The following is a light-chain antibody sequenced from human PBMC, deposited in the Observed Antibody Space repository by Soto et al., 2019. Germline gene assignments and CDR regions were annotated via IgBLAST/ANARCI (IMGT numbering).Light chain of an antibody. CDR1: RSNIGNNY. CDR3: GTWDTSLSAVV. Sequence: QSVLTQPPSMSAAPGERVTISCSGSRSNIGNNYVSWYQQFTGTAPILLIYDNNRRPSGIPGRFSGSKSGTSATLGITGLQTGDEAEYYCGTWDTSLSAVVFGGGTKVTVL. CDR2: DNN. V-gene: IGLV1-51*01. J-gene: IGLJ2*01.